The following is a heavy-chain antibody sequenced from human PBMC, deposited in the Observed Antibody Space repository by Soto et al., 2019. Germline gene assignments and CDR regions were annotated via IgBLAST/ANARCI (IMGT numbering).Heavy chain of an antibody. D-gene: IGHD3-3*01. V-gene: IGHV5-10-1*01. Sequence: LKIYWHGSGYSFTTYWISWVRQMPGKGLGGKGRIVLNEAYTNYSPSYQGHFTISADKSISTAYLQWSRLKASDTAMYYCARQSQYYDFWSGYYFDSWGQGTLVTVSS. J-gene: IGHJ4*02. CDR3: ARQSQYYDFWSGYYFDS. CDR1: GYSFTTYW. CDR2: IVLNEAYT.